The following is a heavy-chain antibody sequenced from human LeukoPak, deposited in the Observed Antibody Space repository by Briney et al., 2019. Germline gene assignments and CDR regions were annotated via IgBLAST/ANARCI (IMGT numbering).Heavy chain of an antibody. CDR3: ASTQTPRGVYYYYYMDV. CDR2: IYYSGST. V-gene: IGHV4-39*01. Sequence: SETLSLTCTVSGGSISSSSYYWGWIRQPPGKGLEWIGSIYYSGSTYYNPSLKSRVTISVDTSKNQFSLKLSSVTAADTAVYYCASTQTPRGVYYYYYMDVWGKGTTVTISS. J-gene: IGHJ6*03. D-gene: IGHD3-10*01. CDR1: GGSISSSSYY.